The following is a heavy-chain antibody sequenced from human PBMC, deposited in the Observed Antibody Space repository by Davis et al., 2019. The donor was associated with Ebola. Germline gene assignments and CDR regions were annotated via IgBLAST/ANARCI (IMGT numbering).Heavy chain of an antibody. CDR3: AKDFSRASSSWYGPRYYYGMDV. Sequence: GESLKISCAASGFTFSSYAMSWVRQAPGKGLEWVSAISGSGGSTYYADSVKGRFTISRDNSKNTLYLQMNSLRAEDTAVYYCAKDFSRASSSWYGPRYYYGMDVWGQGTTVTVSS. D-gene: IGHD6-13*01. CDR2: ISGSGGST. J-gene: IGHJ6*02. CDR1: GFTFSSYA. V-gene: IGHV3-23*01.